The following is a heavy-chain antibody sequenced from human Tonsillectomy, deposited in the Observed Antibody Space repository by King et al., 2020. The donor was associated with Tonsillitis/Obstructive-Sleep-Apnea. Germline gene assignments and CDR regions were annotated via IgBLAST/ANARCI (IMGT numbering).Heavy chain of an antibody. CDR3: ARIRTPSYYDNSATGGLMDV. Sequence: VQLVESGGGVVQPGRSLRLSCAASGFTFSSYAMHWVRQAPGKGLEWVAVVSYDGTNKYYADSVKGRFTISRDNSKNTLFLEMNSLRDEDTAVYYSARIRTPSYYDNSATGGLMDVWGQGTTVTVSS. V-gene: IGHV3-30*04. CDR1: GFTFSSYA. D-gene: IGHD3-22*01. CDR2: VSYDGTNK. J-gene: IGHJ6*02.